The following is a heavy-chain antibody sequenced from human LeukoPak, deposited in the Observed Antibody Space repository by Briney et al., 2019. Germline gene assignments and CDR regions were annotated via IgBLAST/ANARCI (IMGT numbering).Heavy chain of an antibody. CDR3: ARAPTFGGVAIDY. V-gene: IGHV3-20*04. J-gene: IGHJ4*02. CDR1: GFSFDDCG. D-gene: IGHD3-16*01. Sequence: GGSLRLSCAASGFSFDDCGMSWVRQAPGKGPEWVSGISWNGGSTGYADSVKGRFIISRDNAKNSLYLQMNSLRAEDTALYYCARAPTFGGVAIDYWGQGTLVTVSS. CDR2: ISWNGGST.